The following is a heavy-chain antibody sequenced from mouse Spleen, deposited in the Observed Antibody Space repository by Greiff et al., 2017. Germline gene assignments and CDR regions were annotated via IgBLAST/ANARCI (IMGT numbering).Heavy chain of an antibody. CDR3: ARDIYDGYPYAMDY. CDR1: GFTFSDYG. V-gene: IGHV5-17*01. J-gene: IGHJ4*01. CDR2: ISSGSSTI. Sequence: EVMLVESGGGLVKPGGSLKLSCAASGFTFSDYGMHWVRQAPEKGLERVAYISSGSSTIYYADTVKGRFTISRDNAKNTLFLQMTSLRSEDTAMYYCARDIYDGYPYAMDYWGQGTSVTVSS. D-gene: IGHD2-3*01.